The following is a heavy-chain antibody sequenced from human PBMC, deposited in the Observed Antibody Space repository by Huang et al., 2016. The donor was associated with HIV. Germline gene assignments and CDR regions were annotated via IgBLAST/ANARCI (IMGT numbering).Heavy chain of an antibody. V-gene: IGHV1-2*02. J-gene: IGHJ4*02. Sequence: QVQLVQSGAEVKNPGASVRVSCKASGYTFTDSTIHWVRQAPGQGLEGMGGINPKRGGTSYAQRVQGRITMTRDTTISTVHMDLRRIQSDDTAVYFCARDWSFGSSTSPADWGQGTLVTVSS. CDR3: ARDWSFGSSTSPAD. D-gene: IGHD6-6*01. CDR1: GYTFTDST. CDR2: INPKRGGT.